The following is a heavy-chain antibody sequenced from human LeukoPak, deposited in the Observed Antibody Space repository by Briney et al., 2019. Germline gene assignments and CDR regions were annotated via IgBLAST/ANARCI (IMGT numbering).Heavy chain of an antibody. J-gene: IGHJ3*02. V-gene: IGHV3-21*01. D-gene: IGHD4-23*01. CDR3: ACTVVPEAAFDI. CDR2: ISSSSSYI. CDR1: GFTFSSYS. Sequence: PGGSLRLSCAASGFTFSSYSMNWVRQAPGKGLEWVSSISSSSSYIYYADSVKGRFTISRDNAKNSLYPQMNSLRAEDTAVYYCACTVVPEAAFDIWGQGTMVTVSS.